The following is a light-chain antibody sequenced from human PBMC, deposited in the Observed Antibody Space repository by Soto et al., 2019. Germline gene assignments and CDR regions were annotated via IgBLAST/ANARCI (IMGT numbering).Light chain of an antibody. CDR2: AAS. J-gene: IGKJ1*01. Sequence: AIRMTQSPSSFSASTGDRVTITCRASQGISSYLAWYQQKPGKAPKLLIYAASTLQSGVPSRFSGSGSGTDFTLTISFLQSEDFATYYCQLYYSYPQTFGQGTKVEIK. V-gene: IGKV1-8*01. CDR3: QLYYSYPQT. CDR1: QGISSY.